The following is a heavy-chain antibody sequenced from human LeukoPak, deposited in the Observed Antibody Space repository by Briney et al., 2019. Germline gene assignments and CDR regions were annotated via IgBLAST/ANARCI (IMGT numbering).Heavy chain of an antibody. V-gene: IGHV4-34*01. CDR1: GGSFSGYY. CDR3: ASRVLRYFDWLFDP. D-gene: IGHD3-9*01. CDR2: INHTGST. Sequence: KSSETLCLTCAVYGGSFSGYYWSWIRKPPGKGLEWIGEINHTGSTNYNPSLKSRVTISVDTSKNQVSLKLSSVTAADTAVYYCASRVLRYFDWLFDPWRQGTLVTVSS. J-gene: IGHJ5*02.